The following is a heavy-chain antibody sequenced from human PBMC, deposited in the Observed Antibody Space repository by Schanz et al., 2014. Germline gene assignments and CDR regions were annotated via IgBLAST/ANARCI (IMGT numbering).Heavy chain of an antibody. J-gene: IGHJ4*02. V-gene: IGHV3-33*06. CDR3: AKGQLLSYYFDY. Sequence: QVQLVESGGDVVQPGRSLRLSCAASGFTFSSYGMHWVRQAPGKGLEWVAVIWYDGNNKYYADSVKGRFTISRDNSKNTLYLQMNSLRAEDTAVYYCAKGQLLSYYFDYWGQGTLVTVSS. D-gene: IGHD2-21*01. CDR1: GFTFSSYG. CDR2: IWYDGNNK.